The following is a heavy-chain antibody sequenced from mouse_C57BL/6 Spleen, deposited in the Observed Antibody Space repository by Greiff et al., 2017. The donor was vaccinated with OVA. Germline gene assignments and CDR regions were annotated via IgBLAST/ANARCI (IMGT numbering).Heavy chain of an antibody. CDR3: ARMGLVDY. V-gene: IGHV3-6*01. D-gene: IGHD4-1*01. Sequence: EVQLQQSGPGLVKPSQSLSLTCSVTGYSITSGYYWNWIRQFPGNKLEWMGYISYDGSNNYNPSLKNRISITRDTSKNQFFLKLNSVTTEDTATYYCARMGLVDYWGQGTTLTVSS. J-gene: IGHJ2*01. CDR1: GYSITSGYY. CDR2: ISYDGSN.